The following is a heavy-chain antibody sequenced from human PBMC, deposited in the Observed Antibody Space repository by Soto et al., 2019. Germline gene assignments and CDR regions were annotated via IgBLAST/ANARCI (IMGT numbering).Heavy chain of an antibody. J-gene: IGHJ6*02. CDR1: GFSFGDYD. V-gene: IGHV3-49*04. CDR2: IRSKAYGETT. D-gene: IGHD5-18*01. Sequence: GGSLRLSCTASGFSFGDYDMSWVRQAPGKGLEWVSFIRSKAYGETTKYAASVEGRFTISRDDSRSLAYLQMNSLKTEDTAVYYCTRVSGYSYGYSYGMDVWGQGTTVTVSS. CDR3: TRVSGYSYGYSYGMDV.